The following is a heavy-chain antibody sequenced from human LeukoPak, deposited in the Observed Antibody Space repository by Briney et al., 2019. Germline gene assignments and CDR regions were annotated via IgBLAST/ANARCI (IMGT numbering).Heavy chain of an antibody. Sequence: SGGSLRLSCAASGFTVSSNYMSWVRQAPGKGLEWVSVIYSGGSTYYADSVKGRFTISRDNSKNTLYLQMNSLRAEDPAVYYCARDRRLGYYYGSGKEDAFDIWGQGTMVTVSS. CDR1: GFTVSSNY. CDR2: IYSGGST. J-gene: IGHJ3*02. D-gene: IGHD3-10*01. CDR3: ARDRRLGYYYGSGKEDAFDI. V-gene: IGHV3-53*01.